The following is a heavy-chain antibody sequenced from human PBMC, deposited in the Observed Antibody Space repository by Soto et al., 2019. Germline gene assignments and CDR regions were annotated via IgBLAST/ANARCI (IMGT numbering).Heavy chain of an antibody. V-gene: IGHV1-69*08. CDR2: IIPILGIA. CDR1: GGTFSSYT. Sequence: QVQLVQSGAEVKKPGSSVKVSCKASGGTFSSYTISWVRQAPGQGLEWMGRIIPILGIANYAQKFQGRVTITADKATSTAYMELSSLRSEDTAVYYCARESQNDAFDIWGQGTMVTVSS. CDR3: ARESQNDAFDI. J-gene: IGHJ3*02.